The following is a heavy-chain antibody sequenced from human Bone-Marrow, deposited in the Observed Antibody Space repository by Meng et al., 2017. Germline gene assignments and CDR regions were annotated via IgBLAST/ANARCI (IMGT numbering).Heavy chain of an antibody. D-gene: IGHD3-3*01. CDR3: GDDYWW. CDR1: GFTFSDAW. V-gene: IGHV3-15*01. CDR2: IKSEADGGTT. Sequence: EVQLVESGGDLVKPGGSLRLSCAASGFTFSDAWMSWVRQAPGKGLEWVGRIKSEADGGTTDYAAPVEGRFTISRDDSKNTVYLQMNSLKLEDTAVYYCGDDYWWWGQGILVTVSS. J-gene: IGHJ4*02.